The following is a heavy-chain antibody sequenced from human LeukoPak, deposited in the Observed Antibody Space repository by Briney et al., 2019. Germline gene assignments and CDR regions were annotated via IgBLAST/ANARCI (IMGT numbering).Heavy chain of an antibody. J-gene: IGHJ6*02. CDR1: GFSLNNHW. V-gene: IGHV3-7*01. CDR3: ARSGPPYGLDV. Sequence: GGSLRLSCAASGFSLNNHWMNWVRQAPGEGLEWVANIRQDGSEIYYVDSVRGRFTISRDNAKNSLYLQMNTLRGDDTAVYYCARSGPPYGLDVWGQGTTVTVSS. CDR2: IRQDGSEI.